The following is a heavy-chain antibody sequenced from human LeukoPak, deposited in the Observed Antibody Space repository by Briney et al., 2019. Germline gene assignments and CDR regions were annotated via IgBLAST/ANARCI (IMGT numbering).Heavy chain of an antibody. V-gene: IGHV4-4*02. Sequence: SETLSLTCAVSGGSISSSNWWSWVRQPPGKGLEWIGEIYHSGSTNYNPSLKSRVTISVDKSKNQFSLKLSSVTAADTAVYYCARRTLFYYTRYYYYYMDVWGKGTTVTISS. J-gene: IGHJ6*03. CDR2: IYHSGST. CDR1: GGSISSSNW. D-gene: IGHD3-3*01. CDR3: ARRTLFYYTRYYYYYMDV.